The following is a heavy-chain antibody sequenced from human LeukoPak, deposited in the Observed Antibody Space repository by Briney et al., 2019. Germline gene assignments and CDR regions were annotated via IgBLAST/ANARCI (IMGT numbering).Heavy chain of an antibody. D-gene: IGHD3-22*01. CDR2: ITSSNNYI. Sequence: GGSLRLSCAASGFTFSSYSMNWVRQAPGKGLEWVSSITSSNNYIYYGDSVKGRFTISRDDAKNSLYLQMNSLGGEDTAVYYCARGAGVTMIVDYFDYWGQGALVTVSS. CDR1: GFTFSSYS. V-gene: IGHV3-21*01. J-gene: IGHJ4*02. CDR3: ARGAGVTMIVDYFDY.